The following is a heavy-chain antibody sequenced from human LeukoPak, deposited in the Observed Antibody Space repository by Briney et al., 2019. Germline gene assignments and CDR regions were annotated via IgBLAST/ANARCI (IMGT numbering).Heavy chain of an antibody. Sequence: GGSLRLSCAASGFTFSSYAMHWVRQAPGKGLEWVAVISYDGSNKYYADSVKGRFTISRDNSKNTLYLQMNGLRAEDTAVYYCARANPVMAAAGLDYWGQGTLVTVSS. J-gene: IGHJ4*02. V-gene: IGHV3-30*04. CDR1: GFTFSSYA. D-gene: IGHD6-13*01. CDR2: ISYDGSNK. CDR3: ARANPVMAAAGLDY.